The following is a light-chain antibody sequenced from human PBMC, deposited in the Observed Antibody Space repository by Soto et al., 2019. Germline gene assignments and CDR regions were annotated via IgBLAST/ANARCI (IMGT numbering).Light chain of an antibody. V-gene: IGLV2-8*01. J-gene: IGLJ1*01. CDR1: SSDVGGYNY. Sequence: QSALTQPPSASGSPGQSVTISCTGTSSDVGGYNYVSLYQQYPGKVPKLMIYEVSERPSGVPDRFSGSKSGNTASLTVSGLQAEDEADYYCISYAGTAYVFGTGTKLTVL. CDR3: ISYAGTAYV. CDR2: EVS.